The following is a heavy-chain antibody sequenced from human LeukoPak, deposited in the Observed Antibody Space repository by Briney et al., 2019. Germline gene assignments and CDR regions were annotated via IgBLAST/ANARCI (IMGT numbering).Heavy chain of an antibody. Sequence: ASVKVSCKASGYTFTSYGISWVRQAPGQGLEWMGWISAYNGNTNYAQKLQGRVTMTTDTSTGTAYMELRSLRSDDTAVYYCARYYLFYGYNWFDPWGQGTLVTVSS. CDR3: ARYYLFYGYNWFDP. D-gene: IGHD2/OR15-2a*01. V-gene: IGHV1-18*01. CDR2: ISAYNGNT. CDR1: GYTFTSYG. J-gene: IGHJ5*02.